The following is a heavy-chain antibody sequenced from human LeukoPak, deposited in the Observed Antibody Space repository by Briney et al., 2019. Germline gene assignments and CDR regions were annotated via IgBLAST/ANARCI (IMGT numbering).Heavy chain of an antibody. CDR1: GFTFNNYW. J-gene: IGHJ4*02. V-gene: IGHV3-7*01. D-gene: IGHD3-9*01. CDR3: ARDTTGYWDS. CDR2: MRQDGSKI. Sequence: GGSLRLSCAASGFTFNNYWMTWVRQAPGKGLEWVANMRQDGSKIYYVDSVKGRFTISRDNAKNSVYLLMNSLRVEDTAVYYCARDTTGYWDSWGQGTLVTVSS.